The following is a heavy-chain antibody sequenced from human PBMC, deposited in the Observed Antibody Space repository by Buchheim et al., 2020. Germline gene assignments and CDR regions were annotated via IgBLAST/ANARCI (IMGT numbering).Heavy chain of an antibody. D-gene: IGHD3-16*01. V-gene: IGHV4-4*02. Sequence: QVQLRKSGPRLVKSSGTLSLTCAVSGGSISSGGWWSWVRQPPGKGLEWIGEIYHSGSSNCNPSLQSRVTISVDKYKHQFSLRLTSVTAADTAVYFCARRTAYADYWGQGTL. CDR2: IYHSGSS. CDR3: ARRTAYADY. J-gene: IGHJ4*02. CDR1: GGSISSGGW.